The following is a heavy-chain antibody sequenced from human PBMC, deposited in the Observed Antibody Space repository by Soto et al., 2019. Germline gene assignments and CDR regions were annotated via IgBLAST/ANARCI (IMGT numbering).Heavy chain of an antibody. V-gene: IGHV1-18*01. J-gene: IGHJ6*02. CDR2: ISDYNGNT. CDR3: AREGYYSGSGTYSPPRYYGMDA. Sequence: QVQLVQSGAEVKKPGASVKVSCKASGYTFTNYGITWVRQAPGQGLEWMGWISDYNGNTFYGKKFQGRVTMTTDTSTRTAYMELKSLRSADTAVYYCAREGYYSGSGTYSPPRYYGMDAWGQGTTVTVSS. CDR1: GYTFTNYG. D-gene: IGHD3-10*01.